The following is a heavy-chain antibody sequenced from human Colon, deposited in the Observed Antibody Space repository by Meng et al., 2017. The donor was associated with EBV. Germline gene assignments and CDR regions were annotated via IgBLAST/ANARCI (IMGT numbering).Heavy chain of an antibody. Sequence: LQYPGPRRLLPSCTLSPPCAVAGGSMRTSDWWSGARQPPGKVLVWIGEIYRGGGTNYNPSFKSRVTISVDTSNNHFSLKLSYVTAADTAVYYCARVRVIPAAVGFDYWGQGTLVTVSS. D-gene: IGHD2-2*01. V-gene: IGHV4-4*02. CDR2: IYRGGGT. CDR1: GGSMRTSDW. J-gene: IGHJ4*02. CDR3: ARVRVIPAAVGFDY.